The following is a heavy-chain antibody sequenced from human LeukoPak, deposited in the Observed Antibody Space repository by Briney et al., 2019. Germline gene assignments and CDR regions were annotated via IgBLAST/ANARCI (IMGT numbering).Heavy chain of an antibody. D-gene: IGHD5-24*01. CDR1: GFTFSSYG. CDR3: ARGDGYNDAEYLQH. CDR2: IWYDGSNK. J-gene: IGHJ1*01. V-gene: IGHV3-33*01. Sequence: SGGSLRLSRAASGFTFSSYGMHWVRQAPGKGLEGVAVIWYDGSNKYYGDSVKGRFTISRDNSKKTLYLQMNSLRVEDTAVYYCARGDGYNDAEYLQHWGQGTLVTVS.